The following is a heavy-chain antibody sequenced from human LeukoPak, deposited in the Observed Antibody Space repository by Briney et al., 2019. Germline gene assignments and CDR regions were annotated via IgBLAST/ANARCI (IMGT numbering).Heavy chain of an antibody. CDR2: IYTSGST. J-gene: IGHJ4*02. CDR3: AREERAMVYFDY. CDR1: GGSFSGYY. V-gene: IGHV4-4*07. Sequence: NPSETLSLTCAVYGGSFSGYYWSWIRQPAGKGLEWIGRIYTSGSTNYNPSLKSRVTISVDTSKNQFSLKLSSVTAADTAVYYCAREERAMVYFDYWGQGTLVTVSS. D-gene: IGHD5-18*01.